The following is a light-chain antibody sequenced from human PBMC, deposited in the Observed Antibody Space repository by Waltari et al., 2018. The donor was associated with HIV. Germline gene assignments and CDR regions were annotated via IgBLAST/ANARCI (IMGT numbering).Light chain of an antibody. V-gene: IGLV3-21*02. CDR1: NIGIKT. Sequence: SYVLTQAPSVSVAPGQAASITCVGNNIGIKTVHWYQQKPGQAPVLVVYDDTDRPSGIPERFSGSNSGNTATLTISRVEAGDEADYYCQVWDESSEHVVFGGGTKVTVL. J-gene: IGLJ2*01. CDR3: QVWDESSEHVV. CDR2: DDT.